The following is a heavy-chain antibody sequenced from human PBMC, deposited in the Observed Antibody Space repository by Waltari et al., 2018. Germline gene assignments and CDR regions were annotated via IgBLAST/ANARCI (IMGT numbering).Heavy chain of an antibody. CDR1: GDSMSTSES. Sequence: QLQLQESGPGLVKPSGTLSLICAVSGDSMSTSESWCGVPQPPGKGLGWIGQVRGDGKTNYNPSFASRVTMSLDTSTYHFALKLTSATAADTALYYCARDRGRGLYLDTWGQGTLVTVSP. D-gene: IGHD1-1*01. V-gene: IGHV4-4*02. CDR2: VRGDGKT. J-gene: IGHJ4*02. CDR3: ARDRGRGLYLDT.